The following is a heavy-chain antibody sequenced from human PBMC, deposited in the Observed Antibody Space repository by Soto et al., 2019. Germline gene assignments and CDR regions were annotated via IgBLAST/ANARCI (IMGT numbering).Heavy chain of an antibody. V-gene: IGHV4-59*13. CDR1: GCSMISLF. D-gene: IGHD1-1*01. J-gene: IGHJ4*02. CDR3: ARYRQRHGGFDY. CDR2: IYYSGTT. Sequence: SETLSLTCSGPGCSMISLFWSWIGQCPGKGLEWIGYIYYSGTTNYTPSLKSRVTISVDTSKNQFSLNLRSVTAADTAVYYCARYRQRHGGFDYWGQGTLVTVSS.